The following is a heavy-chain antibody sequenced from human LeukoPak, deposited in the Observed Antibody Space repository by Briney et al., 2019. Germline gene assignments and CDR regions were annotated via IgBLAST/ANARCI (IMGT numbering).Heavy chain of an antibody. Sequence: PSETLSLTCTVSGGSISSSSYYWGWIRQPPGKGLEWIGEINHSGSTNYNPSLKSRVTISVDTSKNQFSLKLSSVTAADTAVYYCARSYSSSSRIDFDYWGQGTLVTVSS. J-gene: IGHJ4*02. CDR3: ARSYSSSSRIDFDY. CDR1: GGSISSSSYY. D-gene: IGHD6-6*01. V-gene: IGHV4-39*07. CDR2: INHSGST.